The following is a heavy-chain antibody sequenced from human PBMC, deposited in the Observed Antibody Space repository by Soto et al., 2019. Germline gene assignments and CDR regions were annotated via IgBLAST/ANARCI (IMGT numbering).Heavy chain of an antibody. Sequence: SVKVSCKASGGTFSSYTISWVRQAPGQGLEWMGRIIPILGIANYAQKFQGRVTITADKSTSTAYMELNSLRSEDTAVYYCARDQVLRYFDWLLGDGMDVWGQGTTVTVSS. CDR3: ARDQVLRYFDWLLGDGMDV. V-gene: IGHV1-69*04. CDR2: IIPILGIA. J-gene: IGHJ6*02. D-gene: IGHD3-9*01. CDR1: GGTFSSYT.